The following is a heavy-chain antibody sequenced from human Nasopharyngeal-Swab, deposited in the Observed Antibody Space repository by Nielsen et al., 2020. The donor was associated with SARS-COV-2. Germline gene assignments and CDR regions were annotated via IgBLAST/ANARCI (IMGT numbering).Heavy chain of an antibody. D-gene: IGHD2-15*01. J-gene: IGHJ4*02. CDR1: GFTFSSYW. Sequence: GGSLRLSCSASGFTFSSYWMHWDRQLPGKGLVRVSRISTDGSGTNYADSVKGRFTVSRDNAKNTLYLQMNSLRAEDTAVYYCARREGFCSGGTCYLDYWGQGTLVTVSS. V-gene: IGHV3-74*01. CDR2: ISTDGSGT. CDR3: ARREGFCSGGTCYLDY.